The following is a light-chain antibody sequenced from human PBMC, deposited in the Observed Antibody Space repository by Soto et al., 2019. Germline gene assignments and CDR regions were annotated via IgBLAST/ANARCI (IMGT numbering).Light chain of an antibody. CDR2: DAS. Sequence: DIQMTQSPSTLSASIGDRVTITCRASQSINNWLAWYQHKPGKAPNIVIYDASSLENGVPSRFRGSGSGTEFTLTVSGVQRDDFATYGCQQYNAYSPPWTFGQGTKVEIK. CDR1: QSINNW. V-gene: IGKV1-5*01. CDR3: QQYNAYSPPWT. J-gene: IGKJ1*01.